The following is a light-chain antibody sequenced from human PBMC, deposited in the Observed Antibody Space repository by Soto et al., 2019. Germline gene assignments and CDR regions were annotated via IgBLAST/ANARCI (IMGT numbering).Light chain of an antibody. CDR2: KAS. V-gene: IGKV1-5*03. J-gene: IGKJ1*01. CDR3: QQYNSYWT. Sequence: IHMTDSPATLSASVVYRVTITCRAIQSISRWLAWYQQKPGKAPKLLIYKASSLESGVPSRFSGSGSGTEFTLTISSLQPDDFATYYCQQYNSYWTFGQGTKV. CDR1: QSISRW.